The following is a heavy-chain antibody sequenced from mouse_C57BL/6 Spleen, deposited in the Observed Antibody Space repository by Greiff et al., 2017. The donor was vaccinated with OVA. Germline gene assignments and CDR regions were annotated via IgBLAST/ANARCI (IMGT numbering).Heavy chain of an antibody. V-gene: IGHV1-50*01. D-gene: IGHD4-1*01. Sequence: VQLQQPGAELVKPGASVKLSCKASGYTFTSYWMQWVKQRPGQGLEWIGEIDPSDSYTNYNQKFKGKATLTVDKSSSTAYMQLSSLTSEDSAVYYCARGGGTDGFDYWGQGTTLTVSS. CDR2: IDPSDSYT. CDR1: GYTFTSYW. J-gene: IGHJ2*01. CDR3: ARGGGTDGFDY.